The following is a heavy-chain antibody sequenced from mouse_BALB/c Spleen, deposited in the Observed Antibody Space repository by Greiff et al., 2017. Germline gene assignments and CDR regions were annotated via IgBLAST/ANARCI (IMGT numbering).Heavy chain of an antibody. CDR3: ARYGNYHAMDY. CDR2: INPSSGYT. Sequence: VKLMESGAELARPGASVKMSCKASGYTFTSYTMHWVKQRPGQGLEWIGYINPSSGYTNYNQKFKDKATLTADKSSSTAYMQLSSLTSEHSAVYYCARYGNYHAMDYWGQGTSVTVSS. CDR1: GYTFTSYT. D-gene: IGHD2-10*02. V-gene: IGHV1-4*01. J-gene: IGHJ4*01.